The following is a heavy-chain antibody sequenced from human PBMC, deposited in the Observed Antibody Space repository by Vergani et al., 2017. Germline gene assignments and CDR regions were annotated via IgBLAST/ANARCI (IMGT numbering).Heavy chain of an antibody. J-gene: IGHJ4*02. Sequence: VKKPGASVKKPGASVKVSCKASGYTFTGYYMHWVRQAPGQGLEWMGWINPNSGGTNYAQKFQGRVTMTRDTSISTAYMELSRLRSDDTAVCYCARAPYSSDYVWGSYRSWGQGTLVTVSS. D-gene: IGHD3-16*02. CDR2: INPNSGGT. CDR3: ARAPYSSDYVWGSYRS. V-gene: IGHV1-2*02. CDR1: GYTFTGYY.